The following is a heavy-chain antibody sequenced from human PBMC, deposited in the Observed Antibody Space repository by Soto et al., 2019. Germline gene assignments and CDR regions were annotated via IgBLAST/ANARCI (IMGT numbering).Heavy chain of an antibody. CDR3: ARTYCSGGDCYPGGNWFDR. CDR2: IYHGGST. J-gene: IGHJ5*02. D-gene: IGHD2-15*01. CDR1: GYSISSGYY. Sequence: SETLSLTCAVSGYSISSGYYWGWLRQPPGKGLEWIGSIYHGGSTYYNPSLNSRVTLSIDMTNNHVSLILNSVTAADTAVYYCARTYCSGGDCYPGGNWFDRWGQGNLVTVSS. V-gene: IGHV4-38-2*01.